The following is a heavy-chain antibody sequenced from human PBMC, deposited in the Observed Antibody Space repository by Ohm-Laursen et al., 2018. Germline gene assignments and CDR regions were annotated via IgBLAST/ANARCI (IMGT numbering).Heavy chain of an antibody. Sequence: SDTLSLTCAVSGGSFSSTSYYWGWIRQPPGKGLERIGSIYYSGSTNYNPSLKSRVTISIDTSKNQFSLKLSSVTAADTAVYYCARDPSSGWYYFDYWGQGTLVTVSS. V-gene: IGHV4-39*07. CDR3: ARDPSSGWYYFDY. CDR2: IYYSGST. CDR1: GGSFSSTSYY. D-gene: IGHD6-19*01. J-gene: IGHJ4*02.